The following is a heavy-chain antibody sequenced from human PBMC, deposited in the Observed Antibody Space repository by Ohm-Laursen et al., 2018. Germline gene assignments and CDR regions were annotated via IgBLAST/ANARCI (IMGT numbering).Heavy chain of an antibody. CDR3: ATSLIVVVIDDYFDY. D-gene: IGHD3-22*01. V-gene: IGHV3-23*01. CDR1: GFTFGSYA. CDR2: ISGSGGST. Sequence: GSLRLSCAASGFTFGSYAMTWVRQAPGKGLEWVSAISGSGGSTYYADSVKGRFTISRDNSKNTLYLQMNSLRAEDTAVYYCATSLIVVVIDDYFDYWGQGTLVTVSS. J-gene: IGHJ4*02.